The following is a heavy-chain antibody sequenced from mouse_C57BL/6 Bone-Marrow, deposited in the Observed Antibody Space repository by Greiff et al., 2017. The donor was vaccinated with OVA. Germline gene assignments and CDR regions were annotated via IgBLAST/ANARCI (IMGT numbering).Heavy chain of an antibody. J-gene: IGHJ4*01. CDR2: IDPENGDT. CDR1: GFNIKDDY. V-gene: IGHV14-4*01. CDR3: TTWGLRRAMDY. D-gene: IGHD2-4*01. Sequence: EVQLQQSGAELVRPGASVKLSCTASGFNIKDDYMHWVKQRPEQGLEWIGWIDPENGDTEYASKFQGKATITADTSSNTAYLQLSSLTSEDTAVYYCTTWGLRRAMDYWGQGTSVTVSS.